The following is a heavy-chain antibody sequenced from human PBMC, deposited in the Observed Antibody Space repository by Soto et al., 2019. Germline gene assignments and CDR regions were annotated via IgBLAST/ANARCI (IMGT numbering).Heavy chain of an antibody. Sequence: GGSLRLSCAASGFTFSSYGMHWVRQAPGKGLEWVAIIWYDGSNDYYVDSVKGRFTISRDNSKNTLSLQMNSLRAEDTAVYYCARDRWEFQLFYYGLDVWGQGTTVTVSS. CDR1: GFTFSSYG. CDR3: ARDRWEFQLFYYGLDV. CDR2: IWYDGSND. D-gene: IGHD1-26*01. J-gene: IGHJ6*02. V-gene: IGHV3-33*01.